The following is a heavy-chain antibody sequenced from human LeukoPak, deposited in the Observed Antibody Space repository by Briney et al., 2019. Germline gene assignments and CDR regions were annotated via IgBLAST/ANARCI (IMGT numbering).Heavy chain of an antibody. D-gene: IGHD5-12*01. CDR2: ISAYNGDT. J-gene: IGHJ4*02. Sequence: ASVKVSCKASGYTFISYGMTWVRQAPGQGLEWMGWISAYNGDTDYAQKLQDRVTMTTDTSTSTAYMELRSLTSDDTAVYYCAREMGGGYLAEEGTDYWGQGTLVTVSS. V-gene: IGHV1-18*01. CDR1: GYTFISYG. CDR3: AREMGGGYLAEEGTDY.